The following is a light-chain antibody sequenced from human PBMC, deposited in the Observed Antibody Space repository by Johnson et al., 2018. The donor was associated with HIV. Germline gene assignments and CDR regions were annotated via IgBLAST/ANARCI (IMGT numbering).Light chain of an antibody. J-gene: IGLJ1*01. CDR1: SSNIGNNY. CDR2: DNN. CDR3: ATLDDTLNGRYV. V-gene: IGLV1-51*01. Sequence: QSVLTQPPSVSAAPGQKVTISCSGSSSNIGNNYVSWYQQLPGTAPKLLIYDNNKRPSGIPDRFSGSKSGTSASLAISGLQAEDEADYYCATLDDTLNGRYVFGTGTKVTVL.